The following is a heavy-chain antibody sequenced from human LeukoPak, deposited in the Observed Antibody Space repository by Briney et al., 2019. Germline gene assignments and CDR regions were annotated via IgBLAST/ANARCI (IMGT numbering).Heavy chain of an antibody. CDR1: GYTFTSYY. V-gene: IGHV1-46*01. Sequence: ASVKVSCKASGYTFTSYYMHWVRQAPGQGLEWMGIINLSGGSTSYAQKFQGRVTMTRDTSTSTVYMELSSLRSEDTAVYYCASLEGMSGYYYYGMDVWGQGTTVTVSS. D-gene: IGHD3-3*01. CDR3: ASLEGMSGYYYYGMDV. CDR2: INLSGGST. J-gene: IGHJ6*02.